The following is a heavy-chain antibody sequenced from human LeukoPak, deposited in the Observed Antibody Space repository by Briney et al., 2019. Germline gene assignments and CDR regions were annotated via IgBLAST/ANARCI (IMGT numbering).Heavy chain of an antibody. J-gene: IGHJ6*03. V-gene: IGHV3-21*01. D-gene: IGHD2-2*01. Sequence: GGSLRLSCAASGFTFSSSNMNWVRQAPGKGLEWVSSISSSSRYIFYVDSVKGRFTISRDNAKKSLYLQMNSLRAEDTAVYYCARPYCSSTSCYYYMDVWGKGTTVTVSS. CDR1: GFTFSSSN. CDR2: ISSSSRYI. CDR3: ARPYCSSTSCYYYMDV.